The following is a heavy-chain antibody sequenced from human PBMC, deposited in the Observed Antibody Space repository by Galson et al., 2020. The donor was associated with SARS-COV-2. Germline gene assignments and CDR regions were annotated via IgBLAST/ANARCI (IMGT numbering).Heavy chain of an antibody. Sequence: GESLKTSCQGSEDSFTNYWIGWVRQTPGKGLEWMGIIYPGDSDTRYRPSFQGQVTISADKSINTAYLQWSSLKASDTAMYYCARQTVQRPDPYYYYYYMDVWGNGTTVTVSS. CDR1: EDSFTNYW. J-gene: IGHJ6*03. CDR2: IYPGDSDT. V-gene: IGHV5-51*01. CDR3: ARQTVQRPDPYYYYYYMDV.